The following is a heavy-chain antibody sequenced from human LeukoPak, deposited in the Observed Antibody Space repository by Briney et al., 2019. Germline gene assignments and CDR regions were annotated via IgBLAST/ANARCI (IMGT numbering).Heavy chain of an antibody. CDR2: ISYDGSNK. CDR3: ASHSSGWKLYYYYYGMDV. CDR1: GFTFSSYG. J-gene: IGHJ6*02. D-gene: IGHD6-19*01. V-gene: IGHV3-30*03. Sequence: GGSLRLSCAASGFTFSSYGMHWVRQAPGKGLEWVAVISYDGSNKYYADSVKGRFTISRDNSKNTLYLQMNSLRAEDTAVYYCASHSSGWKLYYYYYGMDVWGQRTTVTVSS.